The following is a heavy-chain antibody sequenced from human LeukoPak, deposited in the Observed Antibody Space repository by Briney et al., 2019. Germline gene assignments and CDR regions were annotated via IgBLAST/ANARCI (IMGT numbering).Heavy chain of an antibody. V-gene: IGHV4-39*01. Sequence: PSETLSLTCTVSGGSISSSSYYWGWIRQPPGKGLEWIGSIYYSGSTYYNPSLKSRVTISVDTSKNQFPLKLSSVTAADTAVYYCARPSGSYSRENFDYWGQGTLVTVSS. CDR2: IYYSGST. J-gene: IGHJ4*02. CDR1: GGSISSSSYY. CDR3: ARPSGSYSRENFDY. D-gene: IGHD1-26*01.